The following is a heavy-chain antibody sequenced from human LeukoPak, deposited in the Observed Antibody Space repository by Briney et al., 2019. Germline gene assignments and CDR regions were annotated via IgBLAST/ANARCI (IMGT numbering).Heavy chain of an antibody. CDR1: GFTFSGYG. J-gene: IGHJ5*02. CDR2: IRYDGNDK. D-gene: IGHD3-10*01. CDR3: AKDLMRDRWFGES. Sequence: PGGSLRLSCAASGFTFSGYGMHWVRQAPGKGLEWVSFIRYDGNDKFYADSVKGRFAISRDTSRNTLYLQMNSLRVEDTAVYYCAKDLMRDRWFGESWGQGTLVTVSS. V-gene: IGHV3-30*02.